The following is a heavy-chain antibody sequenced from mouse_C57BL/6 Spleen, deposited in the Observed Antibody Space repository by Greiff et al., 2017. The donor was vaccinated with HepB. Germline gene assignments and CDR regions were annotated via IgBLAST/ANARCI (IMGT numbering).Heavy chain of an antibody. Sequence: LQQPGAELVMPGASVKLSCKASGYTFTSYWMHWVKQRPGQGLEWIGEIDPSDSYTNYNQKFKGKSTLPVDKSSSTAYMQLSSLTSEDSAVYYCARRGYYGDFTLWYFDYWGQGTTLTVSS. D-gene: IGHD2-13*01. CDR2: IDPSDSYT. J-gene: IGHJ2*01. CDR3: ARRGYYGDFTLWYFDY. V-gene: IGHV1-69*01. CDR1: GYTFTSYW.